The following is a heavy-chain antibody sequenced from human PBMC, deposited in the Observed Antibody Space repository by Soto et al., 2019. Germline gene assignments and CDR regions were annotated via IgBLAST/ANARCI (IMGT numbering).Heavy chain of an antibody. Sequence: GGSLRLSCAASGFTFSSYAMSWVRQAPGKGLEWVSAISGSGGSTYYADSVKGRFTISRDNSKNTLYLQMNSLRAEDTAVYYCAKDTFPRQQLVEYFDYWGQGTLVTVSS. CDR1: GFTFSSYA. CDR2: ISGSGGST. J-gene: IGHJ4*02. D-gene: IGHD6-13*01. CDR3: AKDTFPRQQLVEYFDY. V-gene: IGHV3-23*01.